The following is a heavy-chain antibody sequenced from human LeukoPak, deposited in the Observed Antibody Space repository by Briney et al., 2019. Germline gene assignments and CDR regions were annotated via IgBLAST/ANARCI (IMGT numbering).Heavy chain of an antibody. V-gene: IGHV4-39*01. D-gene: IGHD4-11*01. Sequence: SETLSLTCTVSGGSISSSSYYWGWIRQPPGKGLEWIGTIYYGGSTYYNPSLKSRVTISVDTSKNQFSLKLSSVTAADTAVYYCASRYDYSNYIDYWGQGTLVTVSS. CDR3: ASRYDYSNYIDY. CDR2: IYYGGST. J-gene: IGHJ4*02. CDR1: GGSISSSSYY.